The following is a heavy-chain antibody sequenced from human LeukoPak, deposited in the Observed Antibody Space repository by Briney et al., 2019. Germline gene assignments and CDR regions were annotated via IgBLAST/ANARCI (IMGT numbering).Heavy chain of an antibody. D-gene: IGHD2-21*01. J-gene: IGHJ6*02. CDR3: AKDVRNSFAAYGMDV. CDR1: GFTFSSYA. CDR2: ISGSGGST. V-gene: IGHV3-23*01. Sequence: GGSLRLSCAASGFTFSSYAMSWVRQAPGKGLEWVSAISGSGGSTYYADSVKGRFTISRDNSKNTLYLQMNSLGAEDTAVYYCAKDVRNSFAAYGMDVWGQGTTVTVSS.